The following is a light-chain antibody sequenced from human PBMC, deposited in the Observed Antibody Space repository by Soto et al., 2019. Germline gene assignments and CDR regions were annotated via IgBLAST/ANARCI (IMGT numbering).Light chain of an antibody. Sequence: ERVMTQSPVTLSVSPGVRDTLSCMASQSVASNLAWYQQKPGQAPRLLIYGASTRATGIPARFSGTGFGTEFTLTISSLQSEDLAVYYCQHYNNWPPFTFGPGTKVDI. CDR1: QSVASN. CDR2: GAS. V-gene: IGKV3-15*01. CDR3: QHYNNWPPFT. J-gene: IGKJ3*01.